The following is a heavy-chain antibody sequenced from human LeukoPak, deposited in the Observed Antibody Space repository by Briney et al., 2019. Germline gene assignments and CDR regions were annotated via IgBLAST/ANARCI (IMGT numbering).Heavy chain of an antibody. CDR1: GYSISSGYY. CDR3: ARQPYYYDSSGYYGAFDI. D-gene: IGHD3-22*01. CDR2: IYHSGST. Sequence: SETLSLTCAVSGYSISSGYYWGWIRQPPGKGLEWIGSIYHSGSTYYSPSLKSRVTISVDTSKNQFSLKLSSVTAADTAVYYCARQPYYYDSSGYYGAFDIWGQGTMVTVSP. V-gene: IGHV4-38-2*01. J-gene: IGHJ3*02.